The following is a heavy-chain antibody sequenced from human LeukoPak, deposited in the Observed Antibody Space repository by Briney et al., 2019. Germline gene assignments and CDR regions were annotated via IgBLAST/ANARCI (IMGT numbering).Heavy chain of an antibody. V-gene: IGHV3-23*01. CDR3: AKDRSLSGSYYHRIDY. J-gene: IGHJ4*02. CDR1: RFTFSSYA. CDR2: ITNSAGGST. Sequence: PGGSLRLSYAASRFTFSSYAMTWVRQAPGKGLEWVSAITNSAGGSTHYADSVKGRFTISRDNSKNTLFLQMNSLRAEDTAVYYCAKDRSLSGSYYHRIDYWGQGTLVTVSS. D-gene: IGHD1-26*01.